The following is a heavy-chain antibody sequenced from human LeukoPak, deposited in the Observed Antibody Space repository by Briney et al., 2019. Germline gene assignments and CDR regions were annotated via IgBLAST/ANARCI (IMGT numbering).Heavy chain of an antibody. CDR3: ARGQWLRALDY. CDR1: GGSFSGYY. J-gene: IGHJ4*02. V-gene: IGHV4-34*01. D-gene: IGHD5-12*01. Sequence: PSETLSLTCAVYGGSFSGYYWSWIRQPPGKGLEWIGEINHSGSTNYNPSLKSRVTISVDTSKNQFPLKLSSVTAADTAVYYCARGQWLRALDYWGQGTLVTVSS. CDR2: INHSGST.